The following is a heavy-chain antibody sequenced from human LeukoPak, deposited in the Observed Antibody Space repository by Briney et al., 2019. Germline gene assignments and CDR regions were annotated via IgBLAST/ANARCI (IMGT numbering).Heavy chain of an antibody. Sequence: GGSLRLSCAASGFTFSSYGMHWVRQAPGKGLEWVAVIWYDGSNKYCADSVKGRFTISRDNSKNTLYLQMNSLRAEDTAVYYCARDLTGATVTTYFDYWGQGTLVTVSS. CDR3: ARDLTGATVTTYFDY. J-gene: IGHJ4*02. D-gene: IGHD4-17*01. CDR1: GFTFSSYG. V-gene: IGHV3-33*01. CDR2: IWYDGSNK.